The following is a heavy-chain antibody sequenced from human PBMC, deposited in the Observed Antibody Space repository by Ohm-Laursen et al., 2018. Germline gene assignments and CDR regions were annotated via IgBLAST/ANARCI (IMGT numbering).Heavy chain of an antibody. CDR2: SRDKANSYTT. CDR3: ARTRNFQPYDV. Sequence: SLRLSCAASGFTFDDRYMDWVRQAPGKGLELVARSRDKANSYTTAYVASVKGRFSISRDDSENSRYLQMNSLKTEDTAVYYCARTRNFQPYDVWGQGTMVIVSS. J-gene: IGHJ3*01. V-gene: IGHV3-72*01. CDR1: GFTFDDRY. D-gene: IGHD2/OR15-2a*01.